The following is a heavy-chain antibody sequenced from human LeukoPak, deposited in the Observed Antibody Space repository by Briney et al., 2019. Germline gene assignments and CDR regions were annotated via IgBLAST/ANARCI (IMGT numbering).Heavy chain of an antibody. D-gene: IGHD5-24*01. CDR2: INHSGST. V-gene: IGHV4-34*01. Sequence: SETLSLTCAVYGGSFSGYYWSWIRQPPGKGLEWIGEINHSGSTNYNPSLKSRVTISVDTSKNQFSLKLSSVTAADTAVYYCARISGDGYSYWGQGTLVTVSS. J-gene: IGHJ4*02. CDR3: ARISGDGYSY. CDR1: GGSFSGYY.